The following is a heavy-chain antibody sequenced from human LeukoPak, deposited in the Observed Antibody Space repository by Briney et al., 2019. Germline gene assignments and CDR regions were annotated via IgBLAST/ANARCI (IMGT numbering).Heavy chain of an antibody. CDR1: GFTFSSYA. CDR2: ISNNGGYT. V-gene: IGHV3-23*01. D-gene: IGHD2-15*01. CDR3: AKQLGYCSDGSCYFPY. J-gene: IGHJ4*02. Sequence: GGSLRLSCTTSGFTFSSYAMSWVRQAPGKGLEWVSAISNNGGYTYYADSVQGRFTISRDNSKSTLCLQMNSLRAEDTAVYYCAKQLGYCSDGSCYFPYWGQGTLVTVSS.